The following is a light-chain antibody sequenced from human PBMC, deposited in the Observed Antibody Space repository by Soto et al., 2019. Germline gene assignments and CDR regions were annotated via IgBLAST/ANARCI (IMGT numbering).Light chain of an antibody. CDR1: QSVSNS. CDR2: DVS. V-gene: IGKV3-11*01. Sequence: EILVTQSPATLSLSPGERVTLSCRASQSVSNSLAWYQQKPGQPPRLLIYDVSNRATGIPARFSGSGSGTDFTLTITSLEPEDFAVYFCHQRYNWPRVTFGQGTRLE. J-gene: IGKJ5*01. CDR3: HQRYNWPRVT.